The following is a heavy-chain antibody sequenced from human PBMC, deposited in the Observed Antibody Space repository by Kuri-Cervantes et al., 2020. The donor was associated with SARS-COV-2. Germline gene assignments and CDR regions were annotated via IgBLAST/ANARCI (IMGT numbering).Heavy chain of an antibody. V-gene: IGHV4-39*07. J-gene: IGHJ6*02. Sequence: SETLSLTCTVSGGSISSSSYYWGWIRQPPGKGLEWIGSIYYSGSTNYNPSLKSRVTISVDTSKNQFSLKLSSVTAADTAVYYCARGTLGITMIVVVNAYYYYGMDVWGQGTTVTVSS. CDR2: IYYSGST. CDR1: GGSISSSSYY. D-gene: IGHD3-22*01. CDR3: ARGTLGITMIVVVNAYYYYGMDV.